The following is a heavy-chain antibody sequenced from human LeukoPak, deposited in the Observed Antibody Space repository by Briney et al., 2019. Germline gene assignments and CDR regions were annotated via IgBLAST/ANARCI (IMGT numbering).Heavy chain of an antibody. CDR3: AREGPSTYHFDY. CDR1: GGTFSSYA. Sequence: ASVKVSCKASGGTFSSYAISWVRQAPGQGREWMGIINPSGGSTSYAQKFQGRVTMTWDTSTSTVYMELSSLTSEDTAVFYCAREGPSTYHFDYWGQGTLVTVSS. J-gene: IGHJ4*02. V-gene: IGHV1-46*01. CDR2: INPSGGST.